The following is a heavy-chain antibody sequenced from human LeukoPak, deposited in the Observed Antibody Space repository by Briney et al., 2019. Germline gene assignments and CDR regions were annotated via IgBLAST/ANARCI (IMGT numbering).Heavy chain of an antibody. Sequence: GGSLRLSCAASGFTFSSYAMHWVRQAPGKGLEWVAVISYDGSNKYYADSVKGRFTISRDNSKNTLYLQLNSLRAEDTAVYYCARAYVYGGMDVWGQGTTVTVSS. CDR2: ISYDGSNK. J-gene: IGHJ6*02. CDR3: ARAYVYGGMDV. V-gene: IGHV3-30-3*01. CDR1: GFTFSSYA. D-gene: IGHD3-16*01.